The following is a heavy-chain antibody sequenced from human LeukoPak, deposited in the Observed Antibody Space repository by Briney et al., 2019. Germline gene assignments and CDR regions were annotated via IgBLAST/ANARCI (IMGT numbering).Heavy chain of an antibody. J-gene: IGHJ6*03. D-gene: IGHD1-7*01. CDR2: ISWHGGST. CDR1: GFTFDDYA. Sequence: GGSLRLSCAASGFTFDDYAMNWVRQAPGKGLEWVSGISWHGGSTGYADSVKGRFTISRDNAKNSLYLQMNSLRAEDTALYYCARETKTGTTWDYNPYMDVWGKGTTVSVSS. V-gene: IGHV3-20*04. CDR3: ARETKTGTTWDYNPYMDV.